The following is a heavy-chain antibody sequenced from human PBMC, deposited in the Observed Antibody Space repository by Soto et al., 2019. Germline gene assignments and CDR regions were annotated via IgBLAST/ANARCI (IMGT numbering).Heavy chain of an antibody. CDR3: ARDTPPTDY. J-gene: IGHJ4*02. Sequence: ASVKVSCKASGYTFTDYDINWVRQATGQGLEWLGWMTPNSGNTGYALKFQGRVTLTRDISRSTAYMELSSLTSEDTAVYYCARDTPPTDYWGQGTLVTVSS. V-gene: IGHV1-8*02. CDR2: MTPNSGNT. CDR1: GYTFTDYD.